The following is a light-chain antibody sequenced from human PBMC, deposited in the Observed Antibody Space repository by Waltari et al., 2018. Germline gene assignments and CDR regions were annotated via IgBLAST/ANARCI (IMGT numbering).Light chain of an antibody. V-gene: IGKV1-39*01. Sequence: DIQMTQPPSSLSASVGHNITITCRGSRSVSPYVNWYQQKPGTAPKLLIYAASSLLGGVPSRFSGSGSGTDFTLTISSLQAEDFATYFCQQSYSSLRTFGQGTKVEV. CDR3: QQSYSSLRT. CDR1: RSVSPY. J-gene: IGKJ1*01. CDR2: AAS.